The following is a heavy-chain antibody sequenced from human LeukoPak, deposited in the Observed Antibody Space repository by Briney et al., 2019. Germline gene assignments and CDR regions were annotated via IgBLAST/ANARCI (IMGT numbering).Heavy chain of an antibody. CDR3: ARPTEAGYSSGWTGGWFDP. J-gene: IGHJ5*02. D-gene: IGHD6-19*01. CDR1: GYSFTSYW. CDR2: IYPGDSDT. V-gene: IGHV5-51*01. Sequence: GESLKISCKGSGYSFTSYWIGWVRQMPGKGLEWMGIIYPGDSDTRYCPSFQGQVTISADKSISTAYLQWTSLKASDTAMYYCARPTEAGYSSGWTGGWFDPWGQGTLVTVSS.